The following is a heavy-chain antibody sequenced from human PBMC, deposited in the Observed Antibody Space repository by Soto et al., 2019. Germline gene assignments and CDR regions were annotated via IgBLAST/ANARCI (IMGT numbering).Heavy chain of an antibody. J-gene: IGHJ4*02. CDR1: GFTFRQYD. Sequence: GGSLRLSCAASGFTFRQYDLSWVRQAPGKGLEWVSAISGGGFNTHYADSVQGRFTVTRDNFNNVLHLQMNSLKAEDTAVYYCVFCSRDSCRQSPFDFWGQGTLVTVSS. CDR2: ISGGGFNT. CDR3: VFCSRDSCRQSPFDF. D-gene: IGHD2-15*01. V-gene: IGHV3-23*01.